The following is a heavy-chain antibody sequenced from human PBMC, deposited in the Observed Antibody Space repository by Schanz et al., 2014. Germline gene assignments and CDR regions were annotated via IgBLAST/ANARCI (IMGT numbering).Heavy chain of an antibody. CDR2: VSHDGFTK. D-gene: IGHD5-18*01. V-gene: IGHV3-30*04. Sequence: QVQLEESGGGVVQPGGSLRLSCVASGFSFSGFAVHWVRQAPGKGLEWVSIVSHDGFTKHYADSVRGRFTLSRDNSKNTLSLQMSSLRAEDTAVYYCAREEGYGYGPGAFDIWGQGTMVTVSS. CDR3: AREEGYGYGPGAFDI. CDR1: GFSFSGFA. J-gene: IGHJ3*02.